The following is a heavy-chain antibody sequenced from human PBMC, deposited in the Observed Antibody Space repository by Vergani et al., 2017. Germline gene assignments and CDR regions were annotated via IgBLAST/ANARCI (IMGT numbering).Heavy chain of an antibody. CDR2: INSDGSST. V-gene: IGHV3-74*01. J-gene: IGHJ6*02. CDR1: GFTFSSYW. CDR3: ARDLQATTGITIFGVVISYGMDV. D-gene: IGHD3-3*01. Sequence: EVQLVESGGGLVKPGGSLRLSCAASGFTFSSYWMHWVRQAPGKGLVWVSRINSDGSSTSYADSVKGRFTISRDNAKNTLYLQMNSLRAEDTDVYYCARDLQATTGITIFGVVISYGMDVWGQGTTVTVSS.